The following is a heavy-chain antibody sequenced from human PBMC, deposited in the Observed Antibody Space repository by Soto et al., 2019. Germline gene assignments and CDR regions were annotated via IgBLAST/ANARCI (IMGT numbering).Heavy chain of an antibody. CDR2: VWYEGSNK. CDR3: AKDTGSTAYLIDY. CDR1: GFTFSNYG. V-gene: IGHV3-33*06. J-gene: IGHJ4*02. D-gene: IGHD1-26*01. Sequence: QVQLVESGGGVVQAGRSLRLSCAASGFTFSNYGMHWVRQAPGRGLDWLAAVWYEGSNKYYADSVEGRFTISRDNSKNTLYLQMNGLRAEDTAVYYCAKDTGSTAYLIDYWGQRTLVTVSS.